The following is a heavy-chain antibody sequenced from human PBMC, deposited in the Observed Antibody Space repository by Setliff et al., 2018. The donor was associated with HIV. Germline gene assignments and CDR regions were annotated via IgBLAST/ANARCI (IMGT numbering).Heavy chain of an antibody. D-gene: IGHD2-2*01. Sequence: SETLFLTCAVSSASISNYHWSWIRQTPGKGLEWIGSIYTSGTTNYNPSLEGRITTSVDLSKNHFSLNLHSVTAADTAVYYCAIGDEYPGVFQSWGQGKVVTVSS. V-gene: IGHV4-4*09. CDR3: AIGDEYPGVFQS. CDR1: SASISNYH. J-gene: IGHJ5*02. CDR2: IYTSGTT.